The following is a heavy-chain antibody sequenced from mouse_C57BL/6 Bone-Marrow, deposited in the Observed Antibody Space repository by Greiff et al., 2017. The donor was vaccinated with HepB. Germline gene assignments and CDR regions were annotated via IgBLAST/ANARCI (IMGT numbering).Heavy chain of an antibody. CDR3: ATWTTAYYFDY. D-gene: IGHD1-2*01. CDR2: INPGSGGT. Sequence: VQLQQSGAELVRPGTSVKVSCKASGYAFTNYLIEWVKQRPGQGLEWIGVINPGSGGTNYTEKFKGKATLTADKASSTSYMQLSSLTSEDSAVYFCATWTTAYYFDYWGQGTTLTVSS. J-gene: IGHJ2*01. V-gene: IGHV1-54*01. CDR1: GYAFTNYL.